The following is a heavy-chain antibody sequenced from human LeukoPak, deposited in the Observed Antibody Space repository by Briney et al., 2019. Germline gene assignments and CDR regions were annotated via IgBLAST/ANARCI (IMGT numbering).Heavy chain of an antibody. D-gene: IGHD3-22*01. V-gene: IGHV4-39*07. Sequence: SETLSLTCTVSGGSISSSSYYWGWLRHPPGKGLEWIRRTYYSRSTYYNPSPKSRVTISVDTSKNQFSLKLSSVTAADTAVYYCARDLILEVDSSGYYLRGAFDIWGQGTMVTVSS. CDR3: ARDLILEVDSSGYYLRGAFDI. CDR1: GGSISSSSYY. CDR2: TYYSRST. J-gene: IGHJ3*02.